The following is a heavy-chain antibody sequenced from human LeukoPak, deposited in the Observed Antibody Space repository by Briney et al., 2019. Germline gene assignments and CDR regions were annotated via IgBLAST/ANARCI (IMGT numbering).Heavy chain of an antibody. J-gene: IGHJ4*02. D-gene: IGHD6-19*01. Sequence: SETLSLTCTVSGYSISSGDYYWSWIRQPPGKALEWIGYIYYSGSTYYNPSLKSRATISVDTSRNQFSLKLSSVTAADTAVYYCASLAVAGLSEGYWGQGTLVIVSS. V-gene: IGHV4-30-4*01. CDR3: ASLAVAGLSEGY. CDR1: GYSISSGDYY. CDR2: IYYSGST.